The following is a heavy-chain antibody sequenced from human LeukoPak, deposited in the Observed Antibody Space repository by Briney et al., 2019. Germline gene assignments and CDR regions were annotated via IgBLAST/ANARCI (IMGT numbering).Heavy chain of an antibody. J-gene: IGHJ6*02. Sequence: SVKVSCKASGGTFSSYAISWVRQAPGQGLEWIGRIIPILGIANYAQKFQGRVTITADKSTSTAYMELSSLRSEDTAVYYCAEYSGYNYGMDVWGQGTTVTVSS. D-gene: IGHD5-12*01. CDR1: GGTFSSYA. CDR2: IIPILGIA. CDR3: AEYSGYNYGMDV. V-gene: IGHV1-69*04.